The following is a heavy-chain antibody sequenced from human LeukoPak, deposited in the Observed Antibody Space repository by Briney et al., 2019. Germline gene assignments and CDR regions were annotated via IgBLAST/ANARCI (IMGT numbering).Heavy chain of an antibody. V-gene: IGHV4-39*01. CDR1: GGSISSSSYY. D-gene: IGHD6-19*01. CDR2: IYYSGST. CDR3: ARVGSGWTLDY. J-gene: IGHJ4*02. Sequence: RASETLSLTCTVSGGSISSSSYYWGWIRQPPGKGLEWIGSIYYSGSTYYNPSLKSRVTISVDTSKNQFSLKLSSVTAADTAVYYCARVGSGWTLDYWGQGTLVTVSS.